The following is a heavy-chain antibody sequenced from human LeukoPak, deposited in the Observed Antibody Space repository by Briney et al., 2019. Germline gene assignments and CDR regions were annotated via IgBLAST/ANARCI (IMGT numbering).Heavy chain of an antibody. V-gene: IGHV1-69*05. CDR1: GGTLTNYA. Sequence: SVKVSCRVSGGTLTNYAVSWVREAPGQGLEWMGGIIPIFGTPKYAQKFQDRVTITTDESTNTAYMEMSSLRPDDTAVFYCATYRTTWYYFDFWGQGVLVTVSS. D-gene: IGHD6-13*01. CDR3: ATYRTTWYYFDF. CDR2: IIPIFGTP. J-gene: IGHJ4*02.